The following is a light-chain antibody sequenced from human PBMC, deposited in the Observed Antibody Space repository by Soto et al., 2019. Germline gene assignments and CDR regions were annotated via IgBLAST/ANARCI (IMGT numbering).Light chain of an antibody. CDR3: QQTYSTPGWT. CDR2: AAS. V-gene: IGKV1-39*01. CDR1: QTITSD. Sequence: DIQMTQSPSSLSASVGDRVTITCRASQTITSDLNWYQQRPGKAPKLLIYAASNLQSGAPSRFSGSGSGTDFTFIISSLQPEDSATYYCQQTYSTPGWTFGQGTKVDIK. J-gene: IGKJ1*01.